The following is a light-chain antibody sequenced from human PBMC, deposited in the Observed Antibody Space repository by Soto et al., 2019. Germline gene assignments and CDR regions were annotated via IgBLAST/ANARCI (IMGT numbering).Light chain of an antibody. J-gene: IGKJ2*01. CDR3: QQCANWPFT. CDR2: DAS. Sequence: EVVLTQSPATLSLSPGERATLSCRASQSVASCLAWYQQKPGQAPRLLIYDASNRATGIPGRFTGSGSGTDFALTIGSLEPEDFAVYYCQQCANWPFTFGQGTKLQIK. CDR1: QSVASC. V-gene: IGKV3-11*01.